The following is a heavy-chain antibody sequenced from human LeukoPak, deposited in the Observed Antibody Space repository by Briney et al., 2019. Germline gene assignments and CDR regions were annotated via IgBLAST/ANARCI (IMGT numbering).Heavy chain of an antibody. CDR1: GYTFTSYA. V-gene: IGHV1-3*01. D-gene: IGHD4-17*01. CDR2: INAGNGNT. Sequence: ASVRVSCKASGYTFTSYAMHWVRQAPGQRLEWMGWINAGNGNTKYSQKFQGRVTITRDTSASTAYMELSSLRSEDTAVYYCASADINDYGDPRFDYWGQGTLVTVSS. J-gene: IGHJ4*02. CDR3: ASADINDYGDPRFDY.